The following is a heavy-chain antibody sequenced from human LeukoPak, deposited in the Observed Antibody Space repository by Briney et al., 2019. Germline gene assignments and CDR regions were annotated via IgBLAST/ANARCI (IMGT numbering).Heavy chain of an antibody. Sequence: GGSLRLSCAASGFTFSSYAMSWVRQAPGKGLEWVSAISGSGGSTYYADSVKGRFTISRDNAKNTLYLQMNSLRAEDTAVYYCARDVLGTFHMVRGNWGQGTLVTVSS. J-gene: IGHJ4*02. CDR1: GFTFSSYA. CDR2: ISGSGGST. V-gene: IGHV3-23*01. D-gene: IGHD3-10*01. CDR3: ARDVLGTFHMVRGN.